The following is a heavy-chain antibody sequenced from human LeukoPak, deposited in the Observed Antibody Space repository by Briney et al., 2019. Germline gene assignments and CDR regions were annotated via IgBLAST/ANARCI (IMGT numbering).Heavy chain of an antibody. D-gene: IGHD3-22*01. CDR2: IYYSGST. Sequence: SETLSLTCTVSGGSISSYYWSWIRQPPGKGLEWIGYIYYSGSTNYNPSLKSRVTISVDTSKNQFSLKLSSVTAADTAVYYCARDHYYNSSGYTFGYWGQGTLVTVSS. CDR1: GGSISSYY. V-gene: IGHV4-59*01. J-gene: IGHJ4*02. CDR3: ARDHYYNSSGYTFGY.